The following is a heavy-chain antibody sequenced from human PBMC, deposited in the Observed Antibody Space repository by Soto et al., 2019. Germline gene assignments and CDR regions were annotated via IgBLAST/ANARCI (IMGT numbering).Heavy chain of an antibody. CDR1: GFTVSSYG. CDR3: ARGSAVRGKTPGIAARPYYFDY. D-gene: IGHD6-6*01. J-gene: IGHJ4*02. CDR2: IWYDGSKK. V-gene: IGHV3-33*01. Sequence: GGSLRLSCAASGFTVSSYGMHWVRQAPGKGLEWVAVIWYDGSKKYYADSVKGRFTISRDNSKNTLYLQMNSLRAEDTAVYFCARGSAVRGKTPGIAARPYYFDYWGQGTLVTVSS.